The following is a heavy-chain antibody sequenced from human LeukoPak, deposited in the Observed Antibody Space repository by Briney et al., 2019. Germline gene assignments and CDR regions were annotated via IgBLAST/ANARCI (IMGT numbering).Heavy chain of an antibody. CDR3: GSFLRFLGGPDAFDI. D-gene: IGHD3-3*01. V-gene: IGHV1-2*02. CDR2: INPNSGDT. CDR1: GYTFTGYY. J-gene: IGHJ3*02. Sequence: ASVKVSCKASGYTFTGYYMHWVRQAPGQGLEWMGWINPNSGDTDYAQKFQGRVTMTRDTSISTAYMELSRLRSDDTAVYYCGSFLRFLGGPDAFDILGQGTMVTVSS.